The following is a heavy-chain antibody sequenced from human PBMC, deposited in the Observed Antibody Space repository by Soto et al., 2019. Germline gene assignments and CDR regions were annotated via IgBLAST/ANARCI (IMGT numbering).Heavy chain of an antibody. J-gene: IGHJ4*02. D-gene: IGHD6-6*01. V-gene: IGHV3-30*18. Sequence: QVQLVESGGGVVQPGRSLRLSCAASGFTFSRYGMHWVRQAPGKGLEWVTVISHDGKVKYYVDSVKDRFTISRDNSKNTLSLQMNSLRAEDKGVYYCAKEDTQYRSTSLDYWGQGTLVTVSS. CDR1: GFTFSRYG. CDR2: ISHDGKVK. CDR3: AKEDTQYRSTSLDY.